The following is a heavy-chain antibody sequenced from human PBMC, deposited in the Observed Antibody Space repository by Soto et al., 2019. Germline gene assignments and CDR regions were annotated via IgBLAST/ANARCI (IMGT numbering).Heavy chain of an antibody. CDR3: ASAGGMVRGVTDGFDI. Sequence: QVQLQESGPGLVKPSQTLSLTCTVSGGSINSGGYYWSWIRQHPGKGLEWIGYIYYSESTYYNPSLKSRVTISVDTSKNQFSLKLSSVTAADTAVYYCASAGGMVRGVTDGFDIWGQGTMVTVSS. CDR1: GGSINSGGYY. D-gene: IGHD3-10*01. V-gene: IGHV4-31*03. J-gene: IGHJ3*02. CDR2: IYYSEST.